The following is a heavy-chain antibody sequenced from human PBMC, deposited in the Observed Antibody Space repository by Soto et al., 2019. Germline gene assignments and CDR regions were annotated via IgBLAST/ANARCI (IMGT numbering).Heavy chain of an antibody. J-gene: IGHJ4*02. CDR3: ARGTIFGVVIPFDY. CDR1: GGSISSYY. V-gene: IGHV4-59*01. D-gene: IGHD3-3*01. Sequence: PSETLSLTCTVSGGSISSYYWSWIRQPPGKGLEWIGYIYYSGSTNYNPSLKSRVTISVDTSKNQFSLKLSSVTAADTAVCYCARGTIFGVVIPFDYWGQGTLVTVSS. CDR2: IYYSGST.